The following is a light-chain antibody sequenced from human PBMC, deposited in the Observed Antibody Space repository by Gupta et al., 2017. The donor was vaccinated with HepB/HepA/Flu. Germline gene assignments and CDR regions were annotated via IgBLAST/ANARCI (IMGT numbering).Light chain of an antibody. CDR1: RSDIGAYNH. CDR2: DVS. CDR3: GSLTTKNNVV. V-gene: IGLV2-14*03. Sequence: SALPQPASVSGSLGQSITISCTGTRSDIGAYNHVSWTQQHPGKAPNLMIYDVSNPPAGVASRFSGSKSGNTASLTISELEEEDAADYYCGSLTTKNNVVFGGGTKLTVL. J-gene: IGLJ2*01.